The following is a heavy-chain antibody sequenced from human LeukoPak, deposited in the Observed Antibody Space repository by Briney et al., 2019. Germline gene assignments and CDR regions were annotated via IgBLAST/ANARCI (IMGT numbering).Heavy chain of an antibody. Sequence: TPSXXXXXSGXXXSSNNXWGWVRQPPGKGLEWIGEIYHSGSPNYNPSLKSRVTISVDKSRNHFSLNLSSVTTADTAVYYCARVNINNWHSCDYWGQGTLVTVSS. D-gene: IGHD1-1*01. CDR2: IYHSGSP. CDR3: ARVNINNWHSCDY. V-gene: IGHV4-4*02. J-gene: IGHJ4*02. CDR1: GXXXSSNNX.